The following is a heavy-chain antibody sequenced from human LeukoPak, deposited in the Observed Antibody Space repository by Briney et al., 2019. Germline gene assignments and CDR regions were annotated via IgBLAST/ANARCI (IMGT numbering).Heavy chain of an antibody. CDR1: GFTFSSYG. CDR3: AKDPGGGATRHYYYGMDV. CDR2: ISYDGSNK. D-gene: IGHD1-26*01. V-gene: IGHV3-30*18. Sequence: GGSLRLSCAASGFTFSSYGMHWVRQAPGKGLEWVAVISYDGSNKYYADSVKGRFTISRDNSKNTLYLQMNSLRAEDTAVYYCAKDPGGGATRHYYYGMDVWGQGTTVTVSS. J-gene: IGHJ6*02.